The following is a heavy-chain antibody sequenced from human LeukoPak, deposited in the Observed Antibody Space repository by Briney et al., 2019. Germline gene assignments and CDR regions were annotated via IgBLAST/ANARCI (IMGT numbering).Heavy chain of an antibody. D-gene: IGHD2-2*01. CDR3: ARGRLGRQHASFFDS. Sequence: PSETLSLTCTVSGGSISPYYWSWIRQPPGKGLEWIGYIYYSGSTTYNPSLKSRVTVSVDTSKNQFSLKLTSMTAADTAVYYCARGRLGRQHASFFDSWGHGTLVTVSS. J-gene: IGHJ4*01. V-gene: IGHV4-59*08. CDR2: IYYSGST. CDR1: GGSISPYY.